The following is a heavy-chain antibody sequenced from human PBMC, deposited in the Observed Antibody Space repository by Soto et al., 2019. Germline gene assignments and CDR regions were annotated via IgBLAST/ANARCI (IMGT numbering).Heavy chain of an antibody. CDR3: AGTTSHQWYYMDV. D-gene: IGHD1-7*01. Sequence: SQTLSLTFGISGDSVSSNSAAWNWIRLSPSRGLEWLARTYYRSRWYNDYAVSVRSRITVNPDTSKNQFSLQLTSVTPEDTAVYYCAGTTSHQWYYMDVWGKGTTVTVSS. V-gene: IGHV6-1*01. CDR1: GDSVSSNSAA. CDR2: TYYRSRWYN. J-gene: IGHJ6*03.